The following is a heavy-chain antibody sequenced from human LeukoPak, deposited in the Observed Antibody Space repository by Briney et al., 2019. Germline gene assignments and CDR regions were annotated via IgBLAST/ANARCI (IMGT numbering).Heavy chain of an antibody. CDR3: ARGPLGYSSGWEPKNKYFQH. Sequence: SETLSLTCAVYGGSFSGYYWSWIRQPPGKGLEWIGEINHSGSTNYNPSLKSRVTISVDTSKNQFSLKLSSVTAADTAVYYCARGPLGYSSGWEPKNKYFQHWGQGTLVTVSS. CDR1: GGSFSGYY. V-gene: IGHV4-34*01. CDR2: INHSGST. D-gene: IGHD6-19*01. J-gene: IGHJ1*01.